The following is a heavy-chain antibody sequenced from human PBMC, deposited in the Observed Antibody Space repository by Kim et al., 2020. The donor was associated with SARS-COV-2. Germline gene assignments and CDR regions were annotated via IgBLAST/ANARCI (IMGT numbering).Heavy chain of an antibody. Sequence: SGSTNSTPSPKSRVTISLDTSKNQFSLKLSSVTAADTAVYYCARAQGVLWGQGTLVTVSS. V-gene: IGHV4-59*01. CDR2: SGST. J-gene: IGHJ4*02. CDR3: ARAQGVL.